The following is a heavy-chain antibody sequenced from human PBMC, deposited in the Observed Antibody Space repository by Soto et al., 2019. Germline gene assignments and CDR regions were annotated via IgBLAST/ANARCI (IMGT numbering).Heavy chain of an antibody. D-gene: IGHD3-16*01. Sequence: LSLSCAVSGFKFSNYAMSWVRQAPGKGLEWVSLISATGGGTYYADSVKGRFTISRDNSHNTLYLQVHSLTAEDTAVYYCAKDRRAGGNSAFYFDFWGQGAQVTVSS. J-gene: IGHJ4*02. CDR3: AKDRRAGGNSAFYFDF. V-gene: IGHV3-23*01. CDR1: GFKFSNYA. CDR2: ISATGGGT.